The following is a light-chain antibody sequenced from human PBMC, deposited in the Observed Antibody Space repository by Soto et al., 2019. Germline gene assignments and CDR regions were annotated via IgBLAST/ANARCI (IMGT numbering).Light chain of an antibody. J-gene: IGKJ4*01. CDR3: QQYYTTPLT. CDR1: QSVLHSSKKKNY. V-gene: IGKV4-1*01. Sequence: DIVMTQSPASLAVSLGERATINCRSSQSVLHSSKKKNYLTWYQQKPGQPPQVIISWASTRVSGVPDRFSGRGSGTDFTLTISSLQADDVAVYYCQQYYTTPLTFGGGTKVEIK. CDR2: WAS.